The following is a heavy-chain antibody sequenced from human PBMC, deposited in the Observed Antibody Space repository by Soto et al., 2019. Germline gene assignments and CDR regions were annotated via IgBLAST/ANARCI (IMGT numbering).Heavy chain of an antibody. D-gene: IGHD2-2*01. CDR3: TKGRSTSCFAPVDY. CDR2: ISWNSGTI. J-gene: IGHJ4*02. CDR1: GFIFDDYA. V-gene: IGHV3-9*01. Sequence: EVQLVEFGGGLVQPGRSLRLSCAASGFIFDDYAMHWVRQAPGKGLEWVSSISWNSGTIVYADSVKGRFTISRDNAKNSLYLQMNSLRTVDTAFYYCTKGRSTSCFAPVDYWGQGTLVTVSS.